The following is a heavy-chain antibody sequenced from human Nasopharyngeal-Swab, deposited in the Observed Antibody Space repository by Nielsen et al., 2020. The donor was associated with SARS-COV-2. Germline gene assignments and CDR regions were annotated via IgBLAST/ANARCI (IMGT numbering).Heavy chain of an antibody. CDR3: ARGASFGAVSDAMDV. V-gene: IGHV3-30-3*01. J-gene: IGHJ6*02. CDR1: GFTFKSFS. D-gene: IGHD3-10*01. CDR2: ISYDVDKT. Sequence: GESLKISCATSGFTFKSFSMHWVRQVPDKGLERVAVISYDVDKTFYADSVKGRFTVSRDNAKNTLYLQMVNLRVEDTAVYYCARGASFGAVSDAMDVWGQGTTVTVSS.